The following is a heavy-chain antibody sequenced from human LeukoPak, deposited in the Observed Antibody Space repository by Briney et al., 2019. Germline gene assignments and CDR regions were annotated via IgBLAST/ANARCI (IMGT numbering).Heavy chain of an antibody. CDR1: GFTVSSNY. V-gene: IGHV3-66*02. Sequence: PGGSLRLSCAASGFTVSSNYMSWVRQAPGKGLEGVSVIYSGGSTYYADSVKGRLPISRDNSKNTLYLQMNSLRAEDTAVYYCARAHYDSSGYYYYYYYMDVWGKGTTVTVSS. J-gene: IGHJ6*03. CDR3: ARAHYDSSGYYYYYYYMDV. D-gene: IGHD3-22*01. CDR2: IYSGGST.